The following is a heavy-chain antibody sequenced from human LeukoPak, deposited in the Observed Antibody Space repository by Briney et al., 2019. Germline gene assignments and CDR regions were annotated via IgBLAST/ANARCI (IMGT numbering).Heavy chain of an antibody. CDR3: ARERGNDFWSGYGYYYYYYMDV. CDR2: ISSSSSYI. CDR1: GFTFSSYS. J-gene: IGHJ6*03. V-gene: IGHV3-21*01. D-gene: IGHD3-3*01. Sequence: GGSLRLSCAASGFTFSSYSMNWVRQAPGKGLEWVSSISSSSSYIYYADSVKGRFTISRDNAKNSLHLQMNSLRAEDTAVYYCARERGNDFWSGYGYYYYYYMDVWGKGTTVTVSS.